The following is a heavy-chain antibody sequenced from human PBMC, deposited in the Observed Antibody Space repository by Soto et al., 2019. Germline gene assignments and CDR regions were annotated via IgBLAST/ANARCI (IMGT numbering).Heavy chain of an antibody. CDR2: VRTKNNNYAT. D-gene: IGHD3-22*01. V-gene: IGHV3-73*02. Sequence: EVQLVESGGGLVQPGSSLRLSCAASGFTFSAAAIHWVRQASGKGLEWVGRVRTKNNNYATTYAASVTVRFTIYRDDSRNPAFLQISSLKTEDTAIYYCTSYDNSGYFYLNYWGQGTLVNVSS. CDR1: GFTFSAAA. J-gene: IGHJ4*02. CDR3: TSYDNSGYFYLNY.